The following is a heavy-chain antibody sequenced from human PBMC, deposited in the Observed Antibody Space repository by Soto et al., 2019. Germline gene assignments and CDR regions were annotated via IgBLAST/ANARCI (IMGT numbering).Heavy chain of an antibody. CDR1: GYSISSGYY. J-gene: IGHJ6*02. CDR2: IYHSGST. D-gene: IGHD3-3*01. Sequence: PSETLSLTCAVSGYSISSGYYLGWIRQPPGKGLEWIGSIYHSGSTYYNPSLKSRVTISVDTSKNQFSLKLSSVTAADTAVYYCARDLDFWSGSGPYYYGMDVWGQGTTVTVSS. CDR3: ARDLDFWSGSGPYYYGMDV. V-gene: IGHV4-38-2*02.